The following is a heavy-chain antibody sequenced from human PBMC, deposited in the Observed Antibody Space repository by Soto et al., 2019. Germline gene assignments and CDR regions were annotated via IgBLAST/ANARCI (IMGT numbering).Heavy chain of an antibody. V-gene: IGHV6-1*01. CDR3: SRANRLMLGALDI. J-gene: IGHJ3*02. CDR2: TYYRSRWYN. Sequence: SQTLSLTCVISGDSISSNTAAWNWIRQSPLRGLEWLGRTYYRSRWYNDYAVSVKSRMIINPDTSKNQLSLQLNSVIPEDTAIYFCSRANRLMLGALDIWGQGTVVTV. D-gene: IGHD3-16*01. CDR1: GDSISSNTAA.